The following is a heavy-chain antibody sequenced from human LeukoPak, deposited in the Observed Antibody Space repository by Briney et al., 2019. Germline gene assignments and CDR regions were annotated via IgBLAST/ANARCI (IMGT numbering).Heavy chain of an antibody. Sequence: GGSLRLSCAASGFTFDDYAMHWVRRAPGKGLEWVSGISWNSGTVDYMDSVKGRFPISRDNAKNSLYLQMNSLRPEDTAFYYCAKSYGYKGQESSLFDFWGQGTLVTVSS. J-gene: IGHJ4*02. D-gene: IGHD5-24*01. CDR2: ISWNSGTV. V-gene: IGHV3-9*01. CDR1: GFTFDDYA. CDR3: AKSYGYKGQESSLFDF.